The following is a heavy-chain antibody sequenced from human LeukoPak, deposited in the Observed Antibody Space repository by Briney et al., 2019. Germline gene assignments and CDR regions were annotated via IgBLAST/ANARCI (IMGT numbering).Heavy chain of an antibody. CDR2: INHSGST. CDR1: GGSFSGYY. Sequence: SETLSLTCAVSGGSFSGYYWSWIRQPPGKRLEWFGEINHSGSTNYNPSLKSRVTISIDTSKTQFSLKLSSVTAADTAVYYCARGRGSGYSSSWGYYFDYWGQGTLVTVSS. D-gene: IGHD6-13*01. CDR3: ARGRGSGYSSSWGYYFDY. J-gene: IGHJ4*02. V-gene: IGHV4-34*01.